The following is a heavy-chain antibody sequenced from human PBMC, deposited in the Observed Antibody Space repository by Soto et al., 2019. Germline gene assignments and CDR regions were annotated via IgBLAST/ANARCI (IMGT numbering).Heavy chain of an antibody. Sequence: QVQLVQSGAEVKKPGSSVKVSCRASGGTFSSYAISWVRQAPGQGLEWMGRIIPILGMTNYAQNFQGRVTINAAKSTSTAYMQLNSLRSEATAVYYCACNTGITSAGTFDIWGQGTMVTVSS. V-gene: IGHV1-69*02. CDR1: GGTFSSYA. D-gene: IGHD6-13*01. J-gene: IGHJ3*02. CDR2: IIPILGMT. CDR3: ACNTGITSAGTFDI.